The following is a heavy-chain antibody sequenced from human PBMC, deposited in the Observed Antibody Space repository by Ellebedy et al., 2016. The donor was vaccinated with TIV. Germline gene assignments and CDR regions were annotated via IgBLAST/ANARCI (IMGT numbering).Heavy chain of an antibody. Sequence: MPSETLSLTCTVSGASISSITYYWGWIRQSPGKGLEWIGSIYYSGSTYYNPSLQSRVTMSVDTSKNQFSLKLSSVTAADTALYSCARAGYFDWLFYFDYWGQGTLVTVSS. CDR1: GASISSITYY. D-gene: IGHD3-9*01. CDR2: IYYSGST. V-gene: IGHV4-39*07. J-gene: IGHJ4*02. CDR3: ARAGYFDWLFYFDY.